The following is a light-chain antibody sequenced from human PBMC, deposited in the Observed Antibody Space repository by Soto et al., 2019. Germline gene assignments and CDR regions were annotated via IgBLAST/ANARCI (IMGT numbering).Light chain of an antibody. V-gene: IGKV1-5*01. CDR2: DAS. CDR3: QQYNTYWT. J-gene: IGKJ1*01. Sequence: DIQMTQFPSSLSASVGDRVTITFGASQNVNNWLAWYQHKPGKAPQLLIYDASVLETGVPSRFSGSGSGTEFTLAISGLQSDDFATYSCQQYNTYWTFGPGTKVDIK. CDR1: QNVNNW.